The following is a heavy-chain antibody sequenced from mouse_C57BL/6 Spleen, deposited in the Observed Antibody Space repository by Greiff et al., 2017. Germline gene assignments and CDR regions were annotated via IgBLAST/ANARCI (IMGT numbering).Heavy chain of an antibody. D-gene: IGHD4-1*01. J-gene: IGHJ2*01. CDR2: INPGSGST. V-gene: IGHV1-54*01. CDR1: GYAFTNYL. Sequence: QVQLKESGAELVRPGTSVKVSCKASGYAFTNYLIEWVKQRPGQGLEWIGVINPGSGSTNYNGKFKGKATLTADKASSAAYMQLSSLTSEDSAVYFCARSWDVGDYWGQGTTLTVSS. CDR3: ARSWDVGDY.